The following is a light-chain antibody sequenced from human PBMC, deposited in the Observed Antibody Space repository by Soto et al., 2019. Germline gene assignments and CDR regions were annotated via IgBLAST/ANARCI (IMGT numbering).Light chain of an antibody. CDR2: GAS. CDR1: QSVSSSY. V-gene: IGKV3-20*01. J-gene: IGKJ1*01. Sequence: IVLTQSPGTLSLSPGERATLSCRASQSVSSSYLAWYQQKHGQAPRLFIYGASSRATGIPDRFSGSVSGTDGTITISRLEPEDGSVYYCQQYGSSTETFGQGTKVDIK. CDR3: QQYGSSTET.